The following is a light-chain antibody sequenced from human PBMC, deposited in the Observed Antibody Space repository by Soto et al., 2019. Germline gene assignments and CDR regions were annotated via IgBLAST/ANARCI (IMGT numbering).Light chain of an antibody. CDR2: DTS. J-gene: IGKJ5*01. CDR1: QTLSNSF. Sequence: EIVLTQSPGTLSLSPGERATLSCRASQTLSNSFIAWYQQKPGQAPRLLIYDTSSRATGVPDRYSASGSGTDFTLTISRLEPEDFAVYYCQQYGSSPRTFGQGTRLEI. V-gene: IGKV3-20*01. CDR3: QQYGSSPRT.